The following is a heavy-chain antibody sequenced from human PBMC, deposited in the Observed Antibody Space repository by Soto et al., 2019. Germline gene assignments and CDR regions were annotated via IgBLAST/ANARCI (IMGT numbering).Heavy chain of an antibody. Sequence: PSETLSLTCAVSGGSISSGGYSWSWIRQPPGKGLEWIGYIYHSGSTYYNPSLKSRVTISVDRSKNQFSLKLSSVTAADTAVYYCARGAARGYFDYWGQGTLVTVPQ. CDR1: GGSISSGGYS. D-gene: IGHD6-6*01. CDR3: ARGAARGYFDY. V-gene: IGHV4-30-2*01. J-gene: IGHJ4*02. CDR2: IYHSGST.